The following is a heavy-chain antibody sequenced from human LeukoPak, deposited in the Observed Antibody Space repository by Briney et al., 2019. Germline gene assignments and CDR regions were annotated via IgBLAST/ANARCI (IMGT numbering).Heavy chain of an antibody. Sequence: PGGSLRLSCAASGFTFSSYGMHWVRQAPGKGLEWVAVISYDGSNKYYADSVKGRFTISRDNSKNTLYLQMNSLRAEDTAVYYCAKDLEMATFLYYYYGMDVWGQGTTVTVSS. V-gene: IGHV3-30*18. CDR1: GFTFSSYG. J-gene: IGHJ6*02. CDR3: AKDLEMATFLYYYYGMDV. D-gene: IGHD5-24*01. CDR2: ISYDGSNK.